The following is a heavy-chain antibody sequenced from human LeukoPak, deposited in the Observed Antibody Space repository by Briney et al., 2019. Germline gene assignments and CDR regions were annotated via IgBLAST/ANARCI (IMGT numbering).Heavy chain of an antibody. CDR2: IYTSGST. CDR1: GGSISSGSYY. Sequence: SQTLSLTCTVSGGSISSGSYYWSWIRQPAGKGLEWIGRIYTSGSTNYNPSLKSRVTISVDTSKNQFSLKLSSVTAADTAVYYCARVAPDYGDYVDYWGQGILVTVSS. D-gene: IGHD4-17*01. CDR3: ARVAPDYGDYVDY. V-gene: IGHV4-61*02. J-gene: IGHJ4*02.